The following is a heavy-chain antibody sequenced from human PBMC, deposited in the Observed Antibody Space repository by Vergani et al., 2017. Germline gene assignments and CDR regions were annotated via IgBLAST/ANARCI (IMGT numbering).Heavy chain of an antibody. J-gene: IGHJ5*01. CDR1: GFPFSSYG. V-gene: IGHV3-30*18. Sequence: QVQLVESGGGVVQPGRSLRLSCAASGFPFSSYGMHWVRQAPGKGLEWVAVISYDGSNKYDADSVKGRFTISRDNSKNTLYLQMNSLRAEDTAVYYCAKDMIESWGQGTLVTVSS. D-gene: IGHD3-16*01. CDR2: ISYDGSNK. CDR3: AKDMIES.